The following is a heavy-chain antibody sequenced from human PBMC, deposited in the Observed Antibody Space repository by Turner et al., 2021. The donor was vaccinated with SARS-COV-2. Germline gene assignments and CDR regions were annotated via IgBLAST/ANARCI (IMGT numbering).Heavy chain of an antibody. CDR1: GFSFSRNG. Sequence: QLRVVVTWGGVVDQGRSLAPYCAASGFSFSRNGMHWVRQGPGKGQEWVAVICYDVSNKYYADSVKGRVTITRDNYTNTLYLQMNSLSAEDTDVYYCARAHDYDSSGYTLDAFDIWGQGTMVTVSS. CDR3: ARAHDYDSSGYTLDAFDI. CDR2: ICYDVSNK. J-gene: IGHJ3*02. D-gene: IGHD3-22*01. V-gene: IGHV3-33*01.